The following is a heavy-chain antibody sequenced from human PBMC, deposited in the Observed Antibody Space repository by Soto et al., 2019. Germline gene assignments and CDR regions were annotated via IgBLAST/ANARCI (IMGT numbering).Heavy chain of an antibody. CDR3: ARDDQYYYDSSGYYAEYFQH. CDR2: IWNDSSNI. CDR1: GFTFSSYS. Sequence: PGGSLRLSCAASGFTFSSYSMNWVRQAPGKGLEWVSYIWNDSSNIYYADSVKGRFTISRDNSKNTLYLQMNSLRAEDTAVYYCARDDQYYYDSSGYYAEYFQHWGQGTLVTVSS. J-gene: IGHJ1*01. D-gene: IGHD3-22*01. V-gene: IGHV3-33*08.